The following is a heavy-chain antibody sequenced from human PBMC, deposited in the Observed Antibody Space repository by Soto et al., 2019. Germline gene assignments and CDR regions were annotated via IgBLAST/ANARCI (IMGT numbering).Heavy chain of an antibody. CDR3: ARDGVWAFDY. CDR1: GFTFSSYP. Sequence: GTLLLPCRASGFTFSSYPMNWVRQAPGKGLEWISNIRSTSSSTDYADSVKGRFTISRDNAKNSLYLRMSSLRDEDTAVYYCARDGVWAFDYWGQGALVTVSS. V-gene: IGHV3-48*02. CDR2: IRSTSSST. D-gene: IGHD3-3*01. J-gene: IGHJ4*02.